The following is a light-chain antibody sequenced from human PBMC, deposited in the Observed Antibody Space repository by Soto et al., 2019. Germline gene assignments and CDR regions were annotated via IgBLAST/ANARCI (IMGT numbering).Light chain of an antibody. CDR2: DIF. J-gene: IGKJ5*01. Sequence: EILMTQSPGTLSLSPGERATLSCRASQSVSSSYLAWYQQKPGQAPRLVIYDIFTRATGVPTRISGSGSGTEFTLTISSLQSEDFAVYYCQQRSNWPRITFGQGTRLEI. CDR3: QQRSNWPRIT. CDR1: QSVSSSY. V-gene: IGKV3D-20*02.